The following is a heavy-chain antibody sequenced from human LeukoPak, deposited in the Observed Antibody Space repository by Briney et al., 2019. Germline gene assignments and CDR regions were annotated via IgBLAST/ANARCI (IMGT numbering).Heavy chain of an antibody. CDR2: ISNSSSYI. V-gene: IGHV3-21*01. CDR1: GFTFSSYS. J-gene: IGHJ1*01. D-gene: IGHD2-21*02. CDR3: ARDPLSCGGDGYVKYSQH. Sequence: GGSLRLSCAASGFTFSSYSMNWVRQAPGKGLEWVSSISNSSSYIYYADSVKGRFTISRDNAKNSLYLQMNSLRAENTAVYYCARDPLSCGGDGYVKYSQHWGQGTLVTVSS.